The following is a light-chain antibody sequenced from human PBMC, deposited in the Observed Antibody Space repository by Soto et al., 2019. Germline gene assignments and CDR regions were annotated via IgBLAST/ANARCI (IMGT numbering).Light chain of an antibody. CDR3: LLSYSGHCAL. V-gene: IGLV7-46*01. Sequence: QAVVTQEPSLTVSPGGTVTLTCGSSTGAVTSGHYPYWFQQKPGQAPRTLIYDTSNKKSWTPARFSGSLLGGKAALTLSGAQPEDEADYYCLLSYSGHCALFGGGTQLTVL. J-gene: IGLJ7*01. CDR1: TGAVTSGHY. CDR2: DTS.